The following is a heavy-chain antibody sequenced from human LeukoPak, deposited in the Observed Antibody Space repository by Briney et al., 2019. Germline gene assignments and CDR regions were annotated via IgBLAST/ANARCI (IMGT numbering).Heavy chain of an antibody. D-gene: IGHD7-27*01. V-gene: IGHV6-1*01. J-gene: IGHJ3*02. CDR2: TYYRSKWYN. CDR1: GDSVSSNSAA. Sequence: SQTLSLTCAISGDSVSSNSAAWNWIRQSPPRGLEWLGRTYYRSKWYNDYALSVKSRITINPDTSKNQFSLQLNSVTPEDTAVYYCARDVWVKTGDSLDIWGQGTMVTVSS. CDR3: ARDVWVKTGDSLDI.